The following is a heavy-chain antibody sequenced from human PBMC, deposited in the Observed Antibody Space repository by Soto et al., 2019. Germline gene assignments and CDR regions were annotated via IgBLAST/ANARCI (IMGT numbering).Heavy chain of an antibody. CDR2: ISGSGGST. CDR1: GFTFSSYA. Sequence: PGGSLRLSCAASGFTFSSYAMSWVCQAPGKGLEWVSAISGSGGSTYYADSVKGRFTISRDNSKNTLYLQMNSLRAEDTAVYYCAKDPRYTSSSSWPYWGQGTLVTVSS. V-gene: IGHV3-23*01. D-gene: IGHD6-6*01. CDR3: AKDPRYTSSSSWPY. J-gene: IGHJ4*02.